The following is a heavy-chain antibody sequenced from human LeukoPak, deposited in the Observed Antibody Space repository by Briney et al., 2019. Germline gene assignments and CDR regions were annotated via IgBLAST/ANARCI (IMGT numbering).Heavy chain of an antibody. J-gene: IGHJ4*02. CDR2: ISSNGGST. V-gene: IGHV3-64*01. CDR1: GFTFSSYA. CDR3: ARDAWELHVWDY. Sequence: GGSLRLSCAASGFTFSSYAMHWVRQAPGKGLEYVSAISSNGGSTYYANSVKGRFTISRDNSKNTLYLQMGSLRAEDMAVYYCARDAWELHVWDYWGQGTLVTVSS. D-gene: IGHD1-26*01.